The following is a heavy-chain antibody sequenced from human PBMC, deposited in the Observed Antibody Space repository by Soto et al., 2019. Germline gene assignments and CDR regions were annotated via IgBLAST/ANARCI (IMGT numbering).Heavy chain of an antibody. CDR1: GASIRSGGFS. Sequence: QLLLQESGSGLVKPSQTLSLTCAVSGASIRSGGFSWTWIRQPPGKGLEWIGYMYHGGATYYNPSLESRATISADMSSYRFSLKVRSVTAADTAVYFCARAHYDSSRSVGIDVWGQGTTVIVSS. CDR3: ARAHYDSSRSVGIDV. J-gene: IGHJ6*02. CDR2: MYHGGAT. V-gene: IGHV4-30-2*01. D-gene: IGHD3-22*01.